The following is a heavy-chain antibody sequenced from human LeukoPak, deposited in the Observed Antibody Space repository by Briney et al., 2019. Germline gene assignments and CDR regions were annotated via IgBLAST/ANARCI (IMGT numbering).Heavy chain of an antibody. D-gene: IGHD5-12*01. J-gene: IGHJ6*02. CDR2: VNSDGSSV. V-gene: IGHV3-74*01. CDR3: AKGGYYYYYGMDV. CDR1: GFTFSSYW. Sequence: QPGGSLRLSCAASGFTFSSYWMHWVRQGPGKGLVWVSRVNSDGSSVRYADSVKGRFTISRDNAKNSLYLQMNSLRAEDTALYYCAKGGYYYYYGMDVWGQGTTVTVSS.